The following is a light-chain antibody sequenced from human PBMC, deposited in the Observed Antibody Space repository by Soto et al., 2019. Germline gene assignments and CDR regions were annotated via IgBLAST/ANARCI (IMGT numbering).Light chain of an antibody. J-gene: IGKJ1*01. Sequence: TQSPSSLSXXXGDRVTITCRAXQGXXXXLGWYQQKPGKVPKLLIYAASSLQSGVPSRFSGSGSGTDFTLTISSLQPEDIATYYCLQDYNSPWTFGQGTKVEIK. CDR1: QGXXXX. CDR2: AAS. V-gene: IGKV1-6*01. CDR3: LQDYNSPWT.